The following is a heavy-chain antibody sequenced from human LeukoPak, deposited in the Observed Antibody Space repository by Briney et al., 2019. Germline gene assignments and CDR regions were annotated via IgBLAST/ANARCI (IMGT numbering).Heavy chain of an antibody. Sequence: PGESLKISCKGSGYSFTNYWIGWVRQLPGKGLEWMGIIYPGDSDTRYSPSFQGQVTISADKSINTAYLQWSRLKAPDTAIYYCARRLYYANYYGMDVWGQGTTVTVSS. CDR1: GYSFTNYW. D-gene: IGHD2-8*01. J-gene: IGHJ6*02. CDR3: ARRLYYANYYGMDV. V-gene: IGHV5-51*01. CDR2: IYPGDSDT.